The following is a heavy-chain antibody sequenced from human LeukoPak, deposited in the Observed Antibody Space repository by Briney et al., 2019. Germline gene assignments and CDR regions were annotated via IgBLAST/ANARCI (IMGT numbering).Heavy chain of an antibody. V-gene: IGHV3-7*01. CDR2: IKQDGSEK. CDR1: GFTFSSYW. D-gene: IGHD3-10*01. J-gene: IGHJ4*01. CDR3: ARDPTYYGSGSFDY. Sequence: PGGSLRLSCAAPGFTFSSYWMSWVRQAPGKGLEWVANIKQDGSEKYYVDSVKGRFTISRDNAKNSLYLQMNSLRAEDTAVYYCARDPTYYGSGSFDYWGQGTLVTV.